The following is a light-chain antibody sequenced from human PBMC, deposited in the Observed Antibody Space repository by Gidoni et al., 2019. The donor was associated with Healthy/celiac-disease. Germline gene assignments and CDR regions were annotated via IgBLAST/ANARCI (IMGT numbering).Light chain of an antibody. CDR3: QQSYSTLFT. Sequence: EIQMTQSPSSLSASVGDRVTITCRASQSISSYLNLYQQKPGKDPKLLIYAASSLQSGVPSRFSGSGSGTDFTLTISSLQPEDFATYYCQQSYSTLFTFGPGTKVDIK. J-gene: IGKJ3*01. CDR1: QSISSY. V-gene: IGKV1-39*01. CDR2: AAS.